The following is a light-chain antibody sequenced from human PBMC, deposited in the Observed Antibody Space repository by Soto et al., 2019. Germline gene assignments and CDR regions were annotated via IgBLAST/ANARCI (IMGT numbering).Light chain of an antibody. Sequence: QSVLTQPASVSGSPGQSITISCTGTSSDVGAYNHVSWYQQYPGKAPKLMIYDVTNRPSGVSNRFSGSKSGNTASLTISGLQAENGADYYCSSNTSSNPVIFGGGPKLPAL. CDR2: DVT. J-gene: IGLJ2*01. V-gene: IGLV2-14*03. CDR3: SSNTSSNPVI. CDR1: SSDVGAYNH.